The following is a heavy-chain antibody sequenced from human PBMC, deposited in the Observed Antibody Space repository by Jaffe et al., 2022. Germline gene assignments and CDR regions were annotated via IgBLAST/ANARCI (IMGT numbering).Heavy chain of an antibody. D-gene: IGHD3-16*02. V-gene: IGHV3-48*03. J-gene: IGHJ4*02. CDR1: GFTFSSYE. Sequence: EVQLVESGGGLVQPGGSLRLSCAASGFTFSSYEMNWVRQAPGKGLEWVSYISSSGSTIYYADSVKGRFTISRDNAKNSLYLQMNSLRAEDTAVYYCARGGMITFGGVIVINQGYFDYWGQGTLVTVSS. CDR2: ISSSGSTI. CDR3: ARGGMITFGGVIVINQGYFDY.